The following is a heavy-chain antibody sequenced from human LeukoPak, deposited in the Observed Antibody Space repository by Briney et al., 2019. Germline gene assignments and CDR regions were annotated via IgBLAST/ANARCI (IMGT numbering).Heavy chain of an antibody. CDR1: GYSFTRYW. CDR3: ARYSPAYYADY. V-gene: IGHV5-51*01. CDR2: IYPGDSDI. Sequence: GESLKISCKGSGYSFTRYWIGWVRQMPGKGLEWMGIIYPGDSDIRYSPSFQGQDTISADKSISTAYLQWSSLKASDTAIYYCARYSPAYYADYWGQGTLVTVSS. D-gene: IGHD3-9*01. J-gene: IGHJ4*02.